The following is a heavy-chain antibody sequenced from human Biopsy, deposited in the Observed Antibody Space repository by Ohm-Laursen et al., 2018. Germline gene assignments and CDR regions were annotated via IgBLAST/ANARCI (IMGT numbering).Heavy chain of an antibody. Sequence: SLRLSCAASGFTFSNYAKTWGRQAPGNGLDWVSVLGGSGDSTYYADSVKGRFSISRDNSNNTLYSQMNSLRVDDTAVYYCSKTRGEARAAANFWGQGTLVTVSS. CDR3: SKTRGEARAAANF. D-gene: IGHD6-13*01. CDR2: LGGSGDST. CDR1: GFTFSNYA. J-gene: IGHJ4*02. V-gene: IGHV3-23*01.